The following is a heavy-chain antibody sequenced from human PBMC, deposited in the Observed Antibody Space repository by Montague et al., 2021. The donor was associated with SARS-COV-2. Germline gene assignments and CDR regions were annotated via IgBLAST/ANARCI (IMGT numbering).Heavy chain of an antibody. CDR3: ARDRRYCSGTSCYTGYYNYFMDV. D-gene: IGHD2-2*02. Sequence: SETLSLTCTVSGGSISSDYWSWIRQPAGKGLDWIGRIYTSGSTDYNPSLRSRVNMSLDTSKNQFSLKLSSVTAADTAVYYCARDRRYCSGTSCYTGYYNYFMDVWGKGTTVTVSS. J-gene: IGHJ6*03. CDR2: IYTSGST. V-gene: IGHV4-4*07. CDR1: GGSISSDY.